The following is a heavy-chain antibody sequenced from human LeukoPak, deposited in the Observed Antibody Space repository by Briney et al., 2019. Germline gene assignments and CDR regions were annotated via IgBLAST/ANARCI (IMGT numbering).Heavy chain of an antibody. J-gene: IGHJ5*02. CDR1: GGSFSGYY. Sequence: SETLSLTCAVYGGSFSGYYWSWIRQPPGKGLEWIGEINHSGSTNYNPSLKSRVTISVDTSKNQFPLKLSSVTAADTAVYYCARVIVLMVYASVNWFDPWGQGTLVTVSS. CDR2: INHSGST. D-gene: IGHD2-8*01. V-gene: IGHV4-34*01. CDR3: ARVIVLMVYASVNWFDP.